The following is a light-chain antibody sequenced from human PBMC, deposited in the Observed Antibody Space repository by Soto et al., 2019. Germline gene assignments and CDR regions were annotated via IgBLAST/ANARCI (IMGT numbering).Light chain of an antibody. J-gene: IGKJ1*01. CDR3: QQYNDWPRT. CDR1: QSVSSN. Sequence: EVVMTQSPATLSVSPGERATLSCRASQSVSSNLAWYQQKPGQAPRLLISDTYTRATGIPARFRGSGFGTEFTLTIGSLQSEDFAVYYCQQYNDWPRTFGQGTKVEIK. CDR2: DTY. V-gene: IGKV3-15*01.